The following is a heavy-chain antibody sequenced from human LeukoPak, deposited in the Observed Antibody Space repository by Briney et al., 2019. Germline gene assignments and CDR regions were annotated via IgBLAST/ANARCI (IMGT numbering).Heavy chain of an antibody. CDR1: GGFISSYY. CDR2: IYTSGST. Sequence: NPSETLSLTCTVSGGFISSYYWSWLRQPAGKGLEWIGRIYTSGSTNYNPSLKSRVTMSVDTSKNQFSLKLSSVTAADTAVYYCAREVPCGGDCYEDAFDIWGQGTMVTVSS. V-gene: IGHV4-4*07. D-gene: IGHD2-21*02. J-gene: IGHJ3*02. CDR3: AREVPCGGDCYEDAFDI.